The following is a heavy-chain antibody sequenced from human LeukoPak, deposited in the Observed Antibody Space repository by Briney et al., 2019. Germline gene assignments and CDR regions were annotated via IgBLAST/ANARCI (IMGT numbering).Heavy chain of an antibody. CDR2: ISTFNGST. V-gene: IGHV1-18*01. Sequence: ASVKVSCKASGYTFRSYGISWLRQDPGQGLEWMGWISTFNGSTKYAQKVQDRVILTADTSTSTVYMELTSLTSDDTALYYCARDRIAVAGTGWLKHWGQGTRVIVSS. D-gene: IGHD6-19*01. J-gene: IGHJ1*01. CDR3: ARDRIAVAGTGWLKH. CDR1: GYTFRSYG.